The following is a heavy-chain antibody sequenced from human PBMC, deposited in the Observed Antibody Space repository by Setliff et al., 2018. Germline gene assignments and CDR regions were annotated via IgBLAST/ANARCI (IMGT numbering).Heavy chain of an antibody. V-gene: IGHV1-18*01. CDR1: GYTFISYG. Sequence: GASVKVSCKASGYTFISYGISWVRQAPGQGLEWMGWISAYSGNTNYAQKLQGRVTMTTDTSTSTAYMELRSLRSDDTAVYYCARVLFHCSSTSCYLDAFDIWGQGTMVTVSS. CDR3: ARVLFHCSSTSCYLDAFDI. CDR2: ISAYSGNT. J-gene: IGHJ3*02. D-gene: IGHD2-2*01.